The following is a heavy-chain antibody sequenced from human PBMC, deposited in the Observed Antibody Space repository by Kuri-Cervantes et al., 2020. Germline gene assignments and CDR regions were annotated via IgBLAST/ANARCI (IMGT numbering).Heavy chain of an antibody. CDR1: GFTFSSYS. V-gene: IGHV3-21*01. D-gene: IGHD3-22*01. Sequence: LSLTCAASGFTFSSYSMNWVRQAPGKGLEWVSSISSSSSYIYYADSVKGRFTISRDNAKNSLYLQMNSLRAEDTAVYYCSSGYLFDYWGQGTLVTVSS. CDR3: SSGYLFDY. CDR2: ISSSSSYI. J-gene: IGHJ4*02.